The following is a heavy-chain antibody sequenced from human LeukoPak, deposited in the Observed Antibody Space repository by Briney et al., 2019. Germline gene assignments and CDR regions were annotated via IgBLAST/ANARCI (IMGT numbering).Heavy chain of an antibody. J-gene: IGHJ4*02. V-gene: IGHV3-23*01. D-gene: IGHD5-18*01. CDR1: GFTFSSYA. CDR2: IRGSGNST. CDR3: AKDQEYSYGAARGFFDY. Sequence: PGGSLRLSCAASGFTFSSYAMTWVRQAPGQGLEWVSVIRGSGNSTFYADSVKGRFTISRDNSKNTLYLQMNSLRVDDTAIYHCAKDQEYSYGAARGFFDYWGQGTLVTVSS.